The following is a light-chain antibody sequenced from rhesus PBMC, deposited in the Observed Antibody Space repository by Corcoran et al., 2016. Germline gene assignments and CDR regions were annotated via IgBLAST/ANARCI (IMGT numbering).Light chain of an antibody. CDR1: QGISSW. V-gene: IGKV1-22*01. CDR3: QQYSRRWT. CDR2: KAS. Sequence: DIQMTQSPSSLSASVGDTVTITCRASQGISSWLAWYQQKPGKSPMRLIYKASSLQSGVPSRFSGSGSGTDVTHTISSLQSEDFATYYCQQYSRRWTFGQGTKVEIK. J-gene: IGKJ1*01.